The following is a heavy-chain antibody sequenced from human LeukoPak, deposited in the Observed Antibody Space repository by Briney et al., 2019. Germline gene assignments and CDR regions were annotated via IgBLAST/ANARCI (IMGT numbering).Heavy chain of an antibody. Sequence: SETLSLTCAVYGGSFSGYYWSWIRQPPGKGLEWIGEINHSGSTNYNPSLKSRVTISVDTSKNQFSLKLSSVTAADTAVYYCARAGPYCSGGSCYSRWFDPWGQGTLVTVSS. J-gene: IGHJ5*02. CDR2: INHSGST. CDR3: ARAGPYCSGGSCYSRWFDP. V-gene: IGHV4-34*01. CDR1: GGSFSGYY. D-gene: IGHD2-15*01.